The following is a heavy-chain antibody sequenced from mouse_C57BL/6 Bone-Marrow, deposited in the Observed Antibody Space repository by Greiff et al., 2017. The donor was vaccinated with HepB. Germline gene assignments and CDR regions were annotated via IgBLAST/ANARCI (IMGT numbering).Heavy chain of an antibody. CDR3: ARSRAMDY. V-gene: IGHV1-54*01. CDR1: GYAFTNYL. J-gene: IGHJ4*01. CDR2: INPGSGGT. Sequence: QVTLKESGAELVRPGTSVKVSRKASGYAFTNYLIEWVKQRPGQGLEWIGVINPGSGGTNYNEKFKGKATLTADKSSSTAYMQLSSLTSEDSAVYFCARSRAMDYWGQGTSVTVSS.